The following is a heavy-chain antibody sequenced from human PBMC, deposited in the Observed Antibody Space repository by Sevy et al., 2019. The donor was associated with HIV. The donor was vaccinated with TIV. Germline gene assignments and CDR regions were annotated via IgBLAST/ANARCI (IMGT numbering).Heavy chain of an antibody. Sequence: GGSLKLSCAASGLTFSSYWMTWVRQAPGKGLEWVANINQGGSQEYYVDSVKGRFTISRDNAKNSLYLQINSLRAEDTAVYYCATILPAGVPAEYFQHWGQGTLVTVSS. CDR3: ATILPAGVPAEYFQH. V-gene: IGHV3-7*01. CDR1: GLTFSSYW. D-gene: IGHD2-2*01. CDR2: INQGGSQE. J-gene: IGHJ1*01.